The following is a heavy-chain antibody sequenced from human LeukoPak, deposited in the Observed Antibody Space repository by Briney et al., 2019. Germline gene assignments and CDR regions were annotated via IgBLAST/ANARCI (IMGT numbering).Heavy chain of an antibody. J-gene: IGHJ4*02. V-gene: IGHV3-23*01. CDR2: ISGSGGST. Sequence: GGSLRLSCAASGFTFSSYAMSWVRQAPGKGLEWVSAISGSGGSTYYADSVKGRFTISRDNSKNTLYLQMNSLRAEDTAVYYCAKVFPHIVVVIANCLDYWGQGTLVTVSS. D-gene: IGHD2-21*01. CDR3: AKVFPHIVVVIANCLDY. CDR1: GFTFSSYA.